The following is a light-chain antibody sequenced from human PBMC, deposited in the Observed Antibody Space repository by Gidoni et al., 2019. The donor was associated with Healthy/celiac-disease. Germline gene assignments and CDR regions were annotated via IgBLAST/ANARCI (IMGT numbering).Light chain of an antibody. CDR3: QWYEYRPPART. CDR1: HHSSNY. CDR2: DAS. J-gene: IGKJ2*01. Sequence: IQMTQSLSSLSASVGDRVTITCQASHHSSNYLNWSQQKPGKAPKLLIYDASHFETGVPSRFSLSGSGTDITFTISILKPEDIATYYCQWYEYRPPARTFGQGTKLEIK. V-gene: IGKV1-33*01.